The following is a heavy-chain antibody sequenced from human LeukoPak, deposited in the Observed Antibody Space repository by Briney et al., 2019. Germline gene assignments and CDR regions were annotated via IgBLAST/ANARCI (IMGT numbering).Heavy chain of an antibody. CDR3: ARDSGSGWYYFDY. D-gene: IGHD6-19*01. J-gene: IGHJ4*02. CDR2: INQDGSEK. V-gene: IGHV3-7*01. Sequence: GGSLRLSCAASGFTFSSYWMSWVRQAPGKGLEWVANINQDGSEKYYVDSVEGRFTISRDNAKNSLYLQMNSLRAEDTAVYYCARDSGSGWYYFDYWGQGTLVTVSS. CDR1: GFTFSSYW.